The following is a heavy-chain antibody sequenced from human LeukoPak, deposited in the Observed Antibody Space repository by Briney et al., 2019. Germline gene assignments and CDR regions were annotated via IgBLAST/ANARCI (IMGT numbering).Heavy chain of an antibody. CDR2: ISGSGAST. D-gene: IGHD2-21*02. CDR3: AKDAVTSTRLFDY. V-gene: IGHV3-23*01. CDR1: GITFSTYA. J-gene: IGHJ4*02. Sequence: GGSLRLSCAASGITFSTYAMSWVRQAPGKGLEWVSAISGSGASTYYAGSVKGRFTISRDNSKNTLYLQMNSLRAEDTAVYYCAKDAVTSTRLFDYWGQGTLVTVSS.